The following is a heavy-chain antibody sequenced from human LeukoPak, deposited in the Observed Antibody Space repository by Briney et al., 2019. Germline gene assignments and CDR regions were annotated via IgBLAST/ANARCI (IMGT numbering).Heavy chain of an antibody. CDR2: INHSGST. Sequence: SETLSLTCAVSGGSFSGYYWSWIRQPPGKGLEWIGEINHSGSTNYNPALKSRVTISVDTSTNQFSLKLSSVTAADTAVYYCARVGLLWFGNAPYYFDYWGQGTLVTVSS. D-gene: IGHD3-10*01. CDR3: ARVGLLWFGNAPYYFDY. J-gene: IGHJ4*02. V-gene: IGHV4-34*01. CDR1: GGSFSGYY.